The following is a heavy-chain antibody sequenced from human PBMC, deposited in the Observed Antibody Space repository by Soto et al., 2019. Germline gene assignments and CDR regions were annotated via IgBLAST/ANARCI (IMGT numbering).Heavy chain of an antibody. CDR3: AIFMGNSVTPTYFDY. J-gene: IGHJ4*02. Sequence: QVQLQASGPGLVKPSETLSLTCTVSGGSINNYYWSWIRQPPGKGLEWIGYIYYRGSTNYNPSLKIRVTILVDMSKNQFSLKLSSVTTADTAVYYCAIFMGNSVTPTYFDYWGQGTLVTVSS. D-gene: IGHD1-7*01. V-gene: IGHV4-59*01. CDR2: IYYRGST. CDR1: GGSINNYY.